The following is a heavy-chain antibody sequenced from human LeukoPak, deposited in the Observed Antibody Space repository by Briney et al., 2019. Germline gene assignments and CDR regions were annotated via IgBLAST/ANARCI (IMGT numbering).Heavy chain of an antibody. CDR1: GFTFRNYP. CDR3: ARDGSPLRFLEWLPHY. Sequence: PGMSLRLSCAASGFTFRNYPMHWVRQAPGKGLEWVVVISYDGSNKYYADSVKGRFTISRDNSQNTLYLQMNSLRAEDTAVYYCARDGSPLRFLEWLPHYWGQGTLVTVSS. D-gene: IGHD3-3*01. CDR2: ISYDGSNK. V-gene: IGHV3-30-3*01. J-gene: IGHJ4*02.